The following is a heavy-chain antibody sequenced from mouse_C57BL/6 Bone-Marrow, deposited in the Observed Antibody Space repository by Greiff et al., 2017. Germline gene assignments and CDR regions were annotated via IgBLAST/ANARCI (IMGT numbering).Heavy chain of an antibody. D-gene: IGHD2-10*01. CDR1: GYAFSSSW. V-gene: IGHV1-82*01. J-gene: IGHJ2*01. CDR3: ARRPYYGNPYFDY. CDR2: IYPGDGDT. Sequence: VQLKESGPELVKPGASVKISCKASGYAFSSSWMNWVKQRPGKGLEWIGRIYPGDGDTNYNGKFKGKATLTADKSSSTAYMQLRSLTSEDSAVYFCARRPYYGNPYFDYWGQGTTLTVSS.